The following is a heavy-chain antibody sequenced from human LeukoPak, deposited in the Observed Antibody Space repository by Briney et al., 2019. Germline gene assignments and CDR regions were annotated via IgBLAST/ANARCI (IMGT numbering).Heavy chain of an antibody. CDR1: GFTFSSYA. CDR2: ISGSGGST. J-gene: IGHJ4*02. V-gene: IGHV3-23*01. D-gene: IGHD2-2*01. CDR3: ASGSKQNPIYYNVVVPAAPILDY. Sequence: GGSLRLSCAASGFTFSSYAMSWVRQAPGKGLEWVSAISGSGGSTYYADSVKGRFTISRDNSKNTLYLQMNSLRAEDTAVYYCASGSKQNPIYYNVVVPAAPILDYWGQGTLVTVSS.